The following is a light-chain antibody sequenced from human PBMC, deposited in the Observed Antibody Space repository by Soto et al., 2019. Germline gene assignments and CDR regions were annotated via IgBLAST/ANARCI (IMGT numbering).Light chain of an antibody. V-gene: IGLV1-40*01. CDR3: ESYDSGMSGVV. J-gene: IGLJ2*01. CDR2: GNS. Sequence: QAVVTQPPSVSGAPGQGVTISCTGSSSNIGAGYDVHWYQQLPGTAPKLLIYGNSNRPSGVPDRFSGSKSGTSASLAITGLQAEEEATNYCESYDSGMSGVVFGGGPQLTVL. CDR1: SSNIGAGYD.